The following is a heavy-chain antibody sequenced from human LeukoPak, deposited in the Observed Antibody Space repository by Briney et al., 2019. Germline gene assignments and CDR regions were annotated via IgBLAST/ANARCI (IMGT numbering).Heavy chain of an antibody. CDR2: IIPIFGTA. J-gene: IGHJ5*02. CDR1: GGTFSRYA. D-gene: IGHD6-13*01. V-gene: IGHV1-69*13. Sequence: SVKVSCKASGGTFSRYAISWVRQAPGQGLEWMGGIIPIFGTANYSQKFQGRVTITADESTSTAYMELSRLRSDDTAVYYCARVRRQQLSFDPWGQGTLVTVSS. CDR3: ARVRRQQLSFDP.